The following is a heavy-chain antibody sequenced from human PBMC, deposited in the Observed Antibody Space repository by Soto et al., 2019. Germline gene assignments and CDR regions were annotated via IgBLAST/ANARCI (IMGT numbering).Heavy chain of an antibody. CDR1: GFTFSSYS. CDR2: ISSSSSTI. J-gene: IGHJ5*02. CDR3: ARDRSSSSRGWFDP. Sequence: GGSLRLSCAASGFTFSSYSMNWVRQAPGKGLEWVSYISSSSSTIYYADSVKGRFTISRDNAKNSLYLQMNSLRDEDTAVYYCARDRSSSSRGWFDPWGQGTLVTVSS. D-gene: IGHD6-6*01. V-gene: IGHV3-48*02.